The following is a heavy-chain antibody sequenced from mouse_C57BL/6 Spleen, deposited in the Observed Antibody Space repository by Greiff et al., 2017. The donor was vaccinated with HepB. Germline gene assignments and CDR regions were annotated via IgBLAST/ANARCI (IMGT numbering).Heavy chain of an antibody. CDR2: IDPSDSYT. V-gene: IGHV1-59*01. D-gene: IGHD2-1*01. CDR1: GYTFTSYW. Sequence: QVQLQQPGAELVRPGTSVKLSCKASGYTFTSYWMHWVKQRPGQGLEWIGVIDPSDSYTNYNQKFKGKATLTGDTSSSTAYMQLSSLTSEDSAVYYCARGYYGNYQAWFAYWGQGTLVTVSA. CDR3: ARGYYGNYQAWFAY. J-gene: IGHJ3*01.